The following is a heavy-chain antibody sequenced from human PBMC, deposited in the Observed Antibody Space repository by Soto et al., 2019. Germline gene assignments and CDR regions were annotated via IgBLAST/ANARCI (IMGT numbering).Heavy chain of an antibody. CDR1: GYSFTSYW. V-gene: IGHV5-51*01. CDR3: ARNFGYCISSSYHPYCYCGMDP. Sequence: GEALKISCKGSGYSFTSYWIGWVRQMPGKGLELMGIIYPGDSDTRYTPSFQGQVTISADKSISTAYLQWSSLQASDTAMYYCARNFGYCISSSYHPYCYCGMDPWGQGTMVTVSS. J-gene: IGHJ6*02. CDR2: IYPGDSDT. D-gene: IGHD2-2*01.